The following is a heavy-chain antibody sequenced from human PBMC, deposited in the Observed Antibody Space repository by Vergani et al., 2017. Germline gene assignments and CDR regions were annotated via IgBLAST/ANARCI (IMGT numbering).Heavy chain of an antibody. CDR3: ARVGMARTPRAIYYGMDV. D-gene: IGHD5-24*01. CDR2: IIPSFGTA. CDR1: GGTFSSYA. V-gene: IGHV1-69*01. Sequence: QVQLVQSGAEVKKPGSSVKVSCKASGGTFSSYAISWVRQAPGQGLEWMGGIIPSFGTANYAQKFQGRVTITADESTNTAYMALSSLRSEDTAVYYCARVGMARTPRAIYYGMDVWGQGTTVTVSS. J-gene: IGHJ6*02.